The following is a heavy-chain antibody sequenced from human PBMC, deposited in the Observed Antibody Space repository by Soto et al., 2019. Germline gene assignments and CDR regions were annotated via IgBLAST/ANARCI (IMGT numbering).Heavy chain of an antibody. CDR3: ARLWSEREPNFDY. D-gene: IGHD1-26*01. J-gene: IGHJ4*02. CDR1: GYTFSDSA. Sequence: VQLVESGGGLVQPGGSLKLSCAASGYTFSDSALRWVRQASGKGLEWVGRIRSKANSYATVYAESVKGRFTISRDDSKNTAYLQMNSLRTEDTAVYYCARLWSEREPNFDYWGQGTLVSVSS. CDR2: IRSKANSYAT. V-gene: IGHV3-73*02.